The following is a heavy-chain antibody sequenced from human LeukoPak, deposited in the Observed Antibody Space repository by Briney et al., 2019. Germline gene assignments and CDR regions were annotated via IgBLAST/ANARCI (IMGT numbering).Heavy chain of an antibody. Sequence: GGSLTLSCGVSGFTFRSCGMSWVRQSPGQGVEWVSAISGSGGSTYYADSVKGRFTISRDNSKNTLYLQMNSLRAEDTAVYYCARGIVGALDAFDIWGQGTMVTVSS. D-gene: IGHD1-26*01. CDR1: GFTFRSCG. CDR3: ARGIVGALDAFDI. J-gene: IGHJ3*02. CDR2: ISGSGGST. V-gene: IGHV3-23*01.